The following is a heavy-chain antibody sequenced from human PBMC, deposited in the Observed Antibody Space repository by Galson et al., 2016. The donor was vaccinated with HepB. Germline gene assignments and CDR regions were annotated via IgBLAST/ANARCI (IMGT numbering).Heavy chain of an antibody. CDR3: ARKQLALNY. CDR1: GGTFRNYA. V-gene: IGHV1-69*05. CDR2: IIPMFVKA. J-gene: IGHJ4*02. D-gene: IGHD6-6*01. Sequence: SVKVSCKASGGTFRNYAISWVRQAPGQGLEWMGWIIPMFVKAKYAEKFQGRVTMTTDTSTNTAYMELKSLTSDDTAVYYCARKQLALNYWGQGTLVTVSS.